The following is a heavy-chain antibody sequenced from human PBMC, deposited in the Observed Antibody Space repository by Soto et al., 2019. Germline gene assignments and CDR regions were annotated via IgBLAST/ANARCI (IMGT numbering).Heavy chain of an antibody. CDR3: ARDHSDKPLDY. CDR1: GFTFSSYW. D-gene: IGHD2-21*02. J-gene: IGHJ4*02. CDR2: IKQDGSEK. V-gene: IGHV3-7*01. Sequence: GGSLRLSSAAAGFTFSSYWMSWVRQAPGKGLEWVANIKQDGSEKYYVDSVKGRFTISRDNAKNSLYLQMNSLRAEDTAVYYCARDHSDKPLDYWGQGTLVTVSS.